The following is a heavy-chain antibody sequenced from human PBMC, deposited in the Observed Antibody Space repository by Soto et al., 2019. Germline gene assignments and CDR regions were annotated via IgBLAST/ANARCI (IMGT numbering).Heavy chain of an antibody. D-gene: IGHD3-16*01. J-gene: IGHJ5*02. CDR1: GFTFSTYD. CDR3: ARQASYWHGGGGWFDP. Sequence: EVQLVESGGGVVQPGGSLRLSCAASGFTFSTYDMHWVRQATGKGLEWVSAIGTRHDTYYPDSVKGRFTISRENAKNTLYLQMKSLRAGDTAVYYCARQASYWHGGGGWFDPWGQGIPVTVSS. V-gene: IGHV3-13*01. CDR2: IGTRHDT.